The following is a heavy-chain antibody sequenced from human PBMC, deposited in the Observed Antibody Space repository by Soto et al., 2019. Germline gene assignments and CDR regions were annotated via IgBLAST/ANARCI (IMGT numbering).Heavy chain of an antibody. D-gene: IGHD3-10*01. V-gene: IGHV3-48*01. CDR3: ARAGTRIWFGELYSDAFDI. J-gene: IGHJ3*02. CDR2: ISDSGSGI. CDR1: GFTFSTYT. Sequence: GGSLRLSCAASGFTFSTYTMNWVRQAPGKGPEWVSSISDSGSGIHYADSVKGRFTFLRDNSKNLYLQMNSLRAGDTAVYYCARAGTRIWFGELYSDAFDIWGQGTMVTVSS.